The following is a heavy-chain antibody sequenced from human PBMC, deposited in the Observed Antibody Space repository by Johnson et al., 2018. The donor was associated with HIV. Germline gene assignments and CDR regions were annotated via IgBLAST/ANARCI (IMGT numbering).Heavy chain of an antibody. J-gene: IGHJ3*02. CDR1: GFTFSSYD. CDR3: AKAHRGIAVALVAFDI. Sequence: VQLVESGGGLAQPGGSLRLSCAASGFTFSSYDMHWVRQATGKGLEWVSAIGTAGDTYYPGSVKGRFTISRENAKNSLYLQMNSLRAGDTAVYYCAKAHRGIAVALVAFDIWGQGTMVTVSS. CDR2: IGTAGDT. V-gene: IGHV3-13*01. D-gene: IGHD6-19*01.